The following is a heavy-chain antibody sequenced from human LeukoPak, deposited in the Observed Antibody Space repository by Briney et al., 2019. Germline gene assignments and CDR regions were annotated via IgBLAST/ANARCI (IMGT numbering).Heavy chain of an antibody. J-gene: IGHJ4*02. V-gene: IGHV1-2*02. CDR2: INPNSGGT. CDR1: GYTFTVYY. CDR3: ARATIVVVTEVMDY. Sequence: ASVKVSCTASGYTFTVYYMHWVRQAPGQGLEWMGWINPNSGGTNYAQKFQGRVTITRDTSISTAYMELSRLRSDDTAVYYCARATIVVVTEVMDYWGQGTLVTVSS. D-gene: IGHD3-22*01.